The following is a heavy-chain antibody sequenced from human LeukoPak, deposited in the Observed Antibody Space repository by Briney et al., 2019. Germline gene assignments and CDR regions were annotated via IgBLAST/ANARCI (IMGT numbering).Heavy chain of an antibody. CDR3: ARDESSGSGSHSGADYFDY. Sequence: GASVKVSCKASGYTFTSHYMHWVRQAPRQGLEWMGIINPSGGGTSYAQKFQGRVTITADESTSTAYMELSSLRSEDTAVYYCARDESSGSGSHSGADYFDYWGQGTLVTVSS. CDR1: GYTFTSHY. D-gene: IGHD3-10*01. CDR2: INPSGGGT. V-gene: IGHV1-46*01. J-gene: IGHJ4*02.